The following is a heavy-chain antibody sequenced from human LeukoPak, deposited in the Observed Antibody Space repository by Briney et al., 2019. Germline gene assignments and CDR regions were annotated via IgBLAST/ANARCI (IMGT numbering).Heavy chain of an antibody. CDR1: GGSISNYY. J-gene: IGHJ5*02. CDR3: ARDRLQLQS. Sequence: SETLSLTCTVSGGSISNYYWNWIRQPPGKGLEWIGYIYYTGNTNYNPSLKSRVTVSVDTSKNQFSLKLSSVTAADTAVYYCARDRLQLQSWGQGTLVTVSS. D-gene: IGHD1-1*01. V-gene: IGHV4-59*01. CDR2: IYYTGNT.